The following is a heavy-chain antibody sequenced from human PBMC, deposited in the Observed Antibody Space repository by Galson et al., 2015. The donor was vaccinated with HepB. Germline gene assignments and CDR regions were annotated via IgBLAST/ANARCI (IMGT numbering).Heavy chain of an antibody. CDR3: ARDRIGCGSTSCYIDY. CDR1: GYILTGYY. CDR2: INPNNGGA. J-gene: IGHJ4*02. D-gene: IGHD2-2*01. Sequence: SVKVSCKASGYILTGYYVHWVRQAPGQGLEWMGRINPNNGGADYKQKFQGRVTMTRDTSISTAYMELSSLTSEDTAVYYCARDRIGCGSTSCYIDYWGQGTLVTVSS. V-gene: IGHV1-2*06.